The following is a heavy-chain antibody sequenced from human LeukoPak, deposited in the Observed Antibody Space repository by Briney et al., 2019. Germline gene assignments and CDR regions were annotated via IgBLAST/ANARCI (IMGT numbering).Heavy chain of an antibody. J-gene: IGHJ6*02. D-gene: IGHD2-15*01. V-gene: IGHV1-18*01. CDR3: ARDWVYCSGGSCYSGYYGMDV. Sequence: GASVKVSCKASGYTFTSYGITWVRQAPGQGLEWMGWISAYNGNTNYAQKLQGRVTMTTDTSTSTAYMELRSLRSDDTAVYYCARDWVYCSGGSCYSGYYGMDVWGQGTTVTVS. CDR2: ISAYNGNT. CDR1: GYTFTSYG.